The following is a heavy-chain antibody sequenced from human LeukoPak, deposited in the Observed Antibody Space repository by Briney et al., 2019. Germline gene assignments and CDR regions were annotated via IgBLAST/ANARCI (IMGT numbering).Heavy chain of an antibody. CDR3: ARVAGYCDSTSNCYSDY. CDR1: GFNFNIYT. J-gene: IGHJ4*02. CDR2: ISSSGTNI. D-gene: IGHD2-2*01. Sequence: GGSLSLSCAASGFNFNIYTMNWVRQAPGKGLEWVSSISSSGTNIYYADSVKRRFTVSRDNAKNSLFLQMNSLRAEDTAVYYCARVAGYCDSTSNCYSDYWGQGTLVTVSS. V-gene: IGHV3-21*01.